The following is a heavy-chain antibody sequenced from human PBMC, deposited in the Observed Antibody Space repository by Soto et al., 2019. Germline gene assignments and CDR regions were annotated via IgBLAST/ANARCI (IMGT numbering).Heavy chain of an antibody. CDR1: GGSVSNSSHY. V-gene: IGHV4-61*01. CDR2: VYYSGTT. D-gene: IGHD4-4*01. J-gene: IGHJ6*02. CDR3: ARPYCPTTACQAHGTYV. Sequence: SETLSLTCTVSGGSVSNSSHYWTWIRQPPGKGLEWIGYVYYSGTTNYNPPLKSRLTISVDTSRNQFSLKLSSVTAADTAVYFCARPYCPTTACQAHGTYVLGQGTTVTVSS.